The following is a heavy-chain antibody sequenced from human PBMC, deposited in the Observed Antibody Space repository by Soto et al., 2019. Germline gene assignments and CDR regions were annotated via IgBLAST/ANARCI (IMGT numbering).Heavy chain of an antibody. CDR3: ARGVGSWTYHHQYRCIDP. CDR2: INTYNGNT. V-gene: IGHV1-18*01. Sequence: GASVKVSCKASGYTFTNYGISWVRQAPGQGLEWMGWINTYNGNTNHAQKLQGRVTMTTDTSTSTAYMELRSLRSDDTAVYYCARGVGSWTYHHQYRCIDPRGQAPLVTVS. J-gene: IGHJ5*02. CDR1: GYTFTNYG. D-gene: IGHD3-10*01.